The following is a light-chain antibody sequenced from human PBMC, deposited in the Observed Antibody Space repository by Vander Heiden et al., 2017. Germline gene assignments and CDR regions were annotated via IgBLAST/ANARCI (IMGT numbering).Light chain of an antibody. CDR1: ALSKQY. CDR3: QSADSSGTVI. Sequence: SYELTQPPSVSVSPGQKARITCSGDALSKQYAYWYQPKPGQAPVLVIYKDSERPSGIPERFSGSSSGTTVTLTISGVQAEDEADYYCQSADSSGTVIFGGGTKLTVL. J-gene: IGLJ2*01. CDR2: KDS. V-gene: IGLV3-25*03.